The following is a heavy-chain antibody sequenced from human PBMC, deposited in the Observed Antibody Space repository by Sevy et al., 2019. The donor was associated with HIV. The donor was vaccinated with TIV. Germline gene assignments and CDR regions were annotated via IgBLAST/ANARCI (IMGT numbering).Heavy chain of an antibody. J-gene: IGHJ4*02. V-gene: IGHV3-48*01. Sequence: GGSLRLSCAASGFSFSTCTMNWVRQAPGKGLQWISSISSSSNTMHYADAVKGRFTISRDNAKNSLYLEMNSLRAEDTAVYYCARAVWGTYVYDDYWGQGTLVTVSS. D-gene: IGHD3-16*01. CDR3: ARAVWGTYVYDDY. CDR1: GFSFSTCT. CDR2: ISSSSNTM.